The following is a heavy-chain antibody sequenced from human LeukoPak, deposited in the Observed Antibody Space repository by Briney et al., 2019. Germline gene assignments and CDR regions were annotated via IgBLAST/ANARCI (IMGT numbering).Heavy chain of an antibody. CDR2: IWYDGSNK. Sequence: GGSLRLSCAASGFTFSSYGMHWVRQAPGKGLEWVAVIWYDGSNKYYADSAKGRFTISRDNSKNTLYLQMNSLRAEDTAVYYCARGGQQLVRLNYYYYGMDVWGQGTTVTVSS. CDR3: ARGGQQLVRLNYYYYGMDV. J-gene: IGHJ6*02. V-gene: IGHV3-33*01. CDR1: GFTFSSYG. D-gene: IGHD6-6*01.